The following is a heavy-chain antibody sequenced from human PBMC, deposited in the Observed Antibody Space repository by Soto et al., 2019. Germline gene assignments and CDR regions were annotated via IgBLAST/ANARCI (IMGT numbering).Heavy chain of an antibody. V-gene: IGHV1-46*01. CDR1: GYTFTSYF. J-gene: IGHJ4*02. CDR3: ARVAHQSLDY. Sequence: ASVKVSCKASGYTFTSYFIHWVRQAPGQGLEWMGIINPSGGSTSYAQKFQGRVTMTGDTSTSTVYMDMSSLRSEDTAVYYCARVAHQSLDYWGLGTLVTVSS. CDR2: INPSGGST. D-gene: IGHD5-12*01.